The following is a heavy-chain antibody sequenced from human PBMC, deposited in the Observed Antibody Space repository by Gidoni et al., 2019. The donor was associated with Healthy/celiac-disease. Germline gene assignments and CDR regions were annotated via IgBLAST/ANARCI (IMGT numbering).Heavy chain of an antibody. CDR2: INHSGST. D-gene: IGHD4-4*01. CDR1: GGSVSGYY. CDR3: ARGNYDYYYYYGMDV. V-gene: IGHV4-34*01. Sequence: QVQLQQWGAGLLKPSETLSLTCAVYGGSVSGYYWSWIRQPPGKGLEWIGEINHSGSTNYNPPLKSRVTISVDTSKNQFSLKLSSVTAADTAVYYCARGNYDYYYYYGMDVWGQGTTVTVSS. J-gene: IGHJ6*02.